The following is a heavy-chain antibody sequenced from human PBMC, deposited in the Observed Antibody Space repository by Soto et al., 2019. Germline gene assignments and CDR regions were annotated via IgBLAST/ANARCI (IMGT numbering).Heavy chain of an antibody. Sequence: QVQLVESGGGVVQPGRSLRLSCAASGFTFSSYAMHWVRQAPGKGLEWVAVISYDGSNKYYADSVKGRFTISRDNSKNTLYLQMNSLRAEYTAVYYCARDRVTMVRGVIITRKGFDYWGQGTLVTVSS. V-gene: IGHV3-30-3*01. CDR2: ISYDGSNK. CDR1: GFTFSSYA. D-gene: IGHD3-10*01. CDR3: ARDRVTMVRGVIITRKGFDY. J-gene: IGHJ4*02.